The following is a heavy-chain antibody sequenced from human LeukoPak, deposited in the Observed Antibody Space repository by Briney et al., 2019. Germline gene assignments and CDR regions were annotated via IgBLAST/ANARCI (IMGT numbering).Heavy chain of an antibody. Sequence: GGSLRLSCGASGFTVSTNYMSWVRQAPGKGLEWVSIIYSGGSTYYADSVKGRFTVSRDNSKNTLYLQMNSLRAEDTAVYYCASYRYGSSFAFDIWGQGAMVTVSS. CDR3: ASYRYGSSFAFDI. D-gene: IGHD6-6*01. CDR1: GFTVSTNY. J-gene: IGHJ3*02. CDR2: IYSGGST. V-gene: IGHV3-66*01.